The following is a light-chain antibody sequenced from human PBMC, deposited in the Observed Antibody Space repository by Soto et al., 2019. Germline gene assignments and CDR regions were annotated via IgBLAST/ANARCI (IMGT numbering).Light chain of an antibody. V-gene: IGKV3-11*01. CDR1: QNVVFY. CDR2: DAS. J-gene: IGKJ5*01. CDR3: QQRTNLPLT. Sequence: EVVLTQSPATLSLSPGERATLSCRANQNVVFYLAGSQQKPGQAPRLLIYDASNRATGIPARFSGSGSGTDLPLTISSLEPQDFAVYYCQQRTNLPLTFGQGTRLEIK.